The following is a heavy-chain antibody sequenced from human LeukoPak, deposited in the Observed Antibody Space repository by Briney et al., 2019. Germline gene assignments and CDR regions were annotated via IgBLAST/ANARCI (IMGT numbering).Heavy chain of an antibody. D-gene: IGHD3-3*01. Sequence: SETLSLTCTVSGGSISSYYWSWIRQPPGKGLEWIGYIYYSGSTNYNPSLKSRVTISVDTSKNQFSLKLSSVTAADTAVYYCARDAGSRYYDFWSGYYPYGMDVWGQGTTVTVSS. V-gene: IGHV4-59*01. CDR1: GGSISSYY. CDR2: IYYSGST. J-gene: IGHJ6*02. CDR3: ARDAGSRYYDFWSGYYPYGMDV.